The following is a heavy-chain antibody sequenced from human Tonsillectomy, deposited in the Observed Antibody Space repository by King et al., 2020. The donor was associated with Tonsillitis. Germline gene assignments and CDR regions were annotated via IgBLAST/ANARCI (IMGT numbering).Heavy chain of an antibody. CDR2: ISGSGGST. CDR3: AKGPIPYCSGGSCNFFDY. J-gene: IGHJ4*02. Sequence: VQLVESGGGLVQPGGSLRLSCAASGFTFSSYAMSWVRQAPGKGLEWVSAISGSGGSTYYAESVKGRFTISRDNSKNTLYLQMNSLRAEDTAVYYCAKGPIPYCSGGSCNFFDYWGQGTLVTVSS. D-gene: IGHD2-15*01. V-gene: IGHV3-23*04. CDR1: GFTFSSYA.